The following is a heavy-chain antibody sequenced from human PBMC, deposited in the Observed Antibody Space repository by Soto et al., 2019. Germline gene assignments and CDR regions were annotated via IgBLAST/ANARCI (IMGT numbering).Heavy chain of an antibody. CDR1: GFTFDNYA. CDR3: VKNFDFIYGFDLGDT. D-gene: IGHD3-10*01. Sequence: EVQLLESGGGLVQPGGSLRLSCAASGFTFDNYAMTWVRLTPGKGLDWVSTITGSGAMAFHADSVQGRFTASRDNSKNMLFLQMNSLTVDDTGIYYCVKNFDFIYGFDLGDTWGQGTLVTVSA. CDR2: ITGSGAMA. V-gene: IGHV3-23*01. J-gene: IGHJ5*02.